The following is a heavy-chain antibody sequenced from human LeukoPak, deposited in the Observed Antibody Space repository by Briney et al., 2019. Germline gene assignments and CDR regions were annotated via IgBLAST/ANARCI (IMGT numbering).Heavy chain of an antibody. CDR2: ISYDGSNK. V-gene: IGHV3-30*18. CDR3: AKEGRPGSIAVAGANWFDP. D-gene: IGHD6-19*01. CDR1: GFTFDDYA. J-gene: IGHJ5*02. Sequence: GGSLRLSCAASGFTFDDYAMHWVRQAPGKGLEWVAVISYDGSNKYYADSVKGRFTISRDNSKNTLYLQMNSLRAEDTAVYYCAKEGRPGSIAVAGANWFDPWGQGTLVTVSS.